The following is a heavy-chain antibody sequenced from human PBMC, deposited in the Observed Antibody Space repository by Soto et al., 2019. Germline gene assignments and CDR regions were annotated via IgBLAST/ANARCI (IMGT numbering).Heavy chain of an antibody. CDR2: IYPGDSDT. J-gene: IGHJ6*02. V-gene: IGHV5-51*01. CDR3: ARNRLRQYYYGMDV. CDR1: GYSFANYW. D-gene: IGHD3-10*01. Sequence: GESLKISCQGSGYSFANYWIAWVRQMPGKGLEWVGVIYPGDSDTRYSPSFRGQVTISANKSISHVYLQWSSLKASDTAMYYCARNRLRQYYYGMDVWGQGTTVTVSS.